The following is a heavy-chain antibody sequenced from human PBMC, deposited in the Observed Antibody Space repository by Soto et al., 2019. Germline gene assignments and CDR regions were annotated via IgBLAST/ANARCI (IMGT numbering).Heavy chain of an antibody. CDR1: GFTVSSNY. D-gene: IGHD6-6*01. V-gene: IGHV3-53*01. CDR3: ARDRHSSSSVKLHGMDV. CDR2: IYSGGST. Sequence: GGSLRLSCAASGFTVSSNYMSWVRQAPGKGLEWVSVIYSGGSTYYADSVKGRFTISRDNSKNTLYLQMNSLRAEDTAVYYFARDRHSSSSVKLHGMDVWGQGTTVTVSS. J-gene: IGHJ6*02.